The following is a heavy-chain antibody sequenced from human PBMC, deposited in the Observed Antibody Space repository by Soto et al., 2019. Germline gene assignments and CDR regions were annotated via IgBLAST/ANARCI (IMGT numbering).Heavy chain of an antibody. V-gene: IGHV1-69*01. Sequence: QVQLVQSGAEVKKPGSSVKVSARAPGATFSSYAISGVRQAPGQGLEWMGGIIPIFGTANNAQKFQGRVTITADESTSTAYMELSSLRSEDTAVYYCAREGNDYDSSDWGQGTLVTVSS. CDR1: GATFSSYA. CDR2: IIPIFGTA. J-gene: IGHJ4*02. CDR3: AREGNDYDSSD. D-gene: IGHD3-22*01.